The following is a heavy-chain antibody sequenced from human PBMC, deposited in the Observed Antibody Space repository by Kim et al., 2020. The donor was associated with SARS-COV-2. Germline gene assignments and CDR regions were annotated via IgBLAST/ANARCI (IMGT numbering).Heavy chain of an antibody. V-gene: IGHV2-70*01. J-gene: IGHJ6*02. D-gene: IGHD2-8*01. CDR3: ARINGYGMDV. CDR2: DK. Sequence: DKYYSTSLKTRLTISKDTSKNQVVLTMTNMDPVDTATYYCARINGYGMDVWGQGTTVTVSS.